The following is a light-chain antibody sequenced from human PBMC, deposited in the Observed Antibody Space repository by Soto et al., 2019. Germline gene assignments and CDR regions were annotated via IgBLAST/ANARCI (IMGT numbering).Light chain of an antibody. Sequence: EIVMTQSPATLSVSPGERATLSCRASQSVYSNLAWYQQKPGQAPRLLIYGASTRATGIPARFSGSGSGTEFTLTISSLQSEDFAVYYCQQYGNWPPWTFGQGTKVEIK. CDR1: QSVYSN. CDR2: GAS. V-gene: IGKV3-15*01. J-gene: IGKJ1*01. CDR3: QQYGNWPPWT.